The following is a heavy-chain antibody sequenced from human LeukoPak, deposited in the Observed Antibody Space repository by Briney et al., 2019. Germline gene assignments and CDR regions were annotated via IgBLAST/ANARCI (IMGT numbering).Heavy chain of an antibody. CDR3: ARCLSRCNNGFDI. Sequence: SETLSLTCSVSGASISVYYWSWIRQPPGKGLEWFGHIYYSGSTTYNPSLKSRVTISVDSSKNQFSLRLSSVTAADTAVYYCARCLSRCNNGFDIWGQGTMVTVSS. CDR1: GASISVYY. CDR2: IYYSGST. D-gene: IGHD2/OR15-2a*01. J-gene: IGHJ3*02. V-gene: IGHV4-59*01.